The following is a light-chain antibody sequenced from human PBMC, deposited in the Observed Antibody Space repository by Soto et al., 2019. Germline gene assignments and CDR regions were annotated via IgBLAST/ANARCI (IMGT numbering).Light chain of an antibody. J-gene: IGLJ1*01. Sequence: QSVLTQPASVSGSPGQSITISCTGTSGDVGGYNYVSWYQQHPGKAPKLMIYEVSNRPSGVSNRFSGSKSGNTASLTISGLQAEDEGDYFCSSYGSTSTRYVFGTGTKLTVL. CDR3: SSYGSTSTRYV. V-gene: IGLV2-14*01. CDR2: EVS. CDR1: SGDVGGYNY.